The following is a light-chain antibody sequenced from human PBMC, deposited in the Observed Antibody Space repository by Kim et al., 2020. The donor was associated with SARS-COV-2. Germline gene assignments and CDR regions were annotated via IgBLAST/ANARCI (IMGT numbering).Light chain of an antibody. CDR2: GAS. J-gene: IGKJ1*01. CDR1: QRINTRS. CDR3: QQYEDSWT. Sequence: EIVLTQSPGTLSLSPGERATLSCRASQRINTRSLAWYQQKPGQAPRLLIYGASTRATDIPDRFSGSGSGTDFTLTISRLEPEDFAVFFCQQYEDSWTFGQGTKVDIK. V-gene: IGKV3-20*01.